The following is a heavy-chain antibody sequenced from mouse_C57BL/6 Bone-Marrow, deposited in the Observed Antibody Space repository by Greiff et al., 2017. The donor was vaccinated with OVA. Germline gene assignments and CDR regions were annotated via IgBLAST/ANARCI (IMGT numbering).Heavy chain of an antibody. CDR1: GYTFTSYG. D-gene: IGHD1-1*01. J-gene: IGHJ2*01. CDR2: IYPRSGNT. V-gene: IGHV1-81*01. Sequence: VKVVESGAELARPGASVKLSCKASGYTFTSYGISWVKQRTGQGLEWIGEIYPRSGNTYYNEKFKGKATLTADKSSSTAYMELRSLTSEDSAVYFCAREGCYYYGLFVYWGQGTTLTVSS. CDR3: AREGCYYYGLFVY.